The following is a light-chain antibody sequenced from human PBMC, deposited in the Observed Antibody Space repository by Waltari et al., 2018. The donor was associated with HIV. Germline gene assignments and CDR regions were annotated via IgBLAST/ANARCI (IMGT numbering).Light chain of an antibody. CDR1: RSVSSNY. J-gene: IGKJ2*01. CDR3: QQYGTSPYT. Sequence: ENVLTQSPGTLSLSPGERATLSCRASRSVSSNYLTWYQQRPGQAPRLLIYAASTRATAIPDRFSGSGSGTDFTLTISRLEPEDFAVYYCQQYGTSPYTFGQGTKVEI. CDR2: AAS. V-gene: IGKV3-20*01.